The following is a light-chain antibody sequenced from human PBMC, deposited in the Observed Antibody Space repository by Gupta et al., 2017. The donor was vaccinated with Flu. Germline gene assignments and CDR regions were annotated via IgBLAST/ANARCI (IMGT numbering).Light chain of an antibody. CDR1: TSKVGTND. CDR3: AAWDDSLNGDV. V-gene: IGLV1-44*01. Sequence: CVLPQPPPASRPPGQRVTLSCSETTSKVGTNDFNWYQQLPGTAPKLLIYYNNLRPSGVPARFSGSKSGTSASLAISGLRSEDEADYYCAAWDDSLNGDVFGTGTRLTV. J-gene: IGLJ1*01. CDR2: YNN.